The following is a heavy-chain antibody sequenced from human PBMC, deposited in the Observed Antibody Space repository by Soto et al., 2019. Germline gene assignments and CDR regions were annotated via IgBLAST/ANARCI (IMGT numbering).Heavy chain of an antibody. CDR1: GFSLNTDGEG. V-gene: IGHV2-5*02. CDR3: AHSRNLITEDAQVGDFDY. D-gene: IGHD3-16*01. CDR2: IYWDYDE. J-gene: IGHJ4*02. Sequence: QITLKESGPTQVKPTQTLTLTCSFSGFSLNTDGEGVGWVRQPPGEALAWLALIYWDYDEGYSPSLKTRLTIPKEPSKNQVVLIMTNMDPVDTATYDCAHSRNLITEDAQVGDFDYWGQGTLVTVSS.